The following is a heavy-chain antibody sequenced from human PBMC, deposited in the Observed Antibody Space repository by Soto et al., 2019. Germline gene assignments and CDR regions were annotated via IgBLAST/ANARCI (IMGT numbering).Heavy chain of an antibody. Sequence: EVHLLESGGGLVQPGGSLRLSCAASGFTFGSYAMIWIRQVPGKGLDWISGLYGNGGGIHYSDSVKGRFTISRDNSAYSVYLQMNNLRVEGTAVYYCAKEAVPGDGVWLAHDWGQGTVVTVSS. CDR3: AKEAVPGDGVWLAHD. V-gene: IGHV3-23*01. CDR1: GFTFGSYA. J-gene: IGHJ4*02. D-gene: IGHD4-17*01. CDR2: LYGNGGGI.